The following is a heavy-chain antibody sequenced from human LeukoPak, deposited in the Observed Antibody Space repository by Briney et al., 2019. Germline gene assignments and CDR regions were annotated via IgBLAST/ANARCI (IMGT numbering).Heavy chain of an antibody. Sequence: GGSLRLSCAASGFTVSSNYMSWVRQAPGKGLEWVSVIYSGGSTYYADSLKGRFTISRDNSKNTLYLQMNSLRAEDTAVYYCARDSDYGDLNDAFDIWGQGTMVTVSS. CDR3: ARDSDYGDLNDAFDI. D-gene: IGHD4-17*01. J-gene: IGHJ3*02. CDR2: IYSGGST. V-gene: IGHV3-53*01. CDR1: GFTVSSNY.